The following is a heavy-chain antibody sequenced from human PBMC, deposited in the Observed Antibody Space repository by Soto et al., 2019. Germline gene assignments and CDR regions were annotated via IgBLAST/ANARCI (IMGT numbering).Heavy chain of an antibody. CDR2: IIPMFGKA. J-gene: IGHJ4*02. Sequence: QVQLVQSGAEVKKPGSSVKVSCKASGGTFSRFAISWVRQAPGQGLEWMGGIIPMFGKANYAQKFQGRVTITADESTSTGYRELRSLTSEDTAVYYCARDGTLYDSNGYYYVYWGQGTLVTVSS. CDR1: GGTFSRFA. CDR3: ARDGTLYDSNGYYYVY. D-gene: IGHD3-22*01. V-gene: IGHV1-69*01.